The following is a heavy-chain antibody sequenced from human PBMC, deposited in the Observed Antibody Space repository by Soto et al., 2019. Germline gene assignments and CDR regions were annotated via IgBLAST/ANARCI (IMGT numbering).Heavy chain of an antibody. Sequence: PGGSLRLSCAASGFTFRTYWMSWVRQAQGKGLEWVANIKPDGSQKWYVDSVKGRFTISRDNAKNSFYLQMNSLRVEDTAMYYCARGDFHDTSGPFSDAFDIWGQGTMVTVSS. CDR1: GFTFRTYW. J-gene: IGHJ3*02. CDR3: ARGDFHDTSGPFSDAFDI. CDR2: IKPDGSQK. V-gene: IGHV3-7*04. D-gene: IGHD3-22*01.